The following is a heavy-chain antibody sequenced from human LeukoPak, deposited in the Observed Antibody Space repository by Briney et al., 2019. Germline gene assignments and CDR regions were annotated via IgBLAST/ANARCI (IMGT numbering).Heavy chain of an antibody. V-gene: IGHV3-7*03. CDR2: INEDGSDK. CDR1: GFTFSDHW. D-gene: IGHD6-13*01. J-gene: IGHJ4*02. Sequence: GGSLRLSCAASGFTFSDHWMSWVRQAPGKGLEWVANINEDGSDKYYVDSVKGRFTISRDNAKNSVYLQMNSLRAEDTALYYCARGSGSSWYFYFDYWGQGTLVTVSS. CDR3: ARGSGSSWYFYFDY.